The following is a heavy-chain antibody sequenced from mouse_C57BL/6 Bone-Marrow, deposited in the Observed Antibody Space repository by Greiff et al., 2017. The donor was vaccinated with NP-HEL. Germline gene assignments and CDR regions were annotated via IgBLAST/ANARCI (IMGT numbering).Heavy chain of an antibody. CDR3: ARAPHYYDYPAWFAY. J-gene: IGHJ3*01. V-gene: IGHV1-52*01. Sequence: QVQLQQPGAELVRPGSSVKLSCKASGYTFTSYWMHWVKQRPIQGLEWIGNIEPSDSETHYNQKFKDKATLTVDKSSSTAYMQLSSLTAVDSALYYGARAPHYYDYPAWFAYGGQGTRVTVSA. CDR2: IEPSDSET. CDR1: GYTFTSYW. D-gene: IGHD2-4*01.